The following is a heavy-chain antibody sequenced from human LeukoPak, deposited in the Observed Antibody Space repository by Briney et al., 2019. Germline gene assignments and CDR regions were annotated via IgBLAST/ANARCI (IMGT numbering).Heavy chain of an antibody. CDR3: ARHINWIGWFDP. CDR2: IYYSGIT. D-gene: IGHD2-2*03. J-gene: IGHJ5*02. Sequence: SETLSLTCTVSGDSISGYYWSWIRQPPGKGLEWIGYIYYSGITNYNPSLKSRITISVDTSKNQFSLKLISVTAADTAVYYCARHINWIGWFDPWGQGTLVIVSS. CDR1: GDSISGYY. V-gene: IGHV4-59*08.